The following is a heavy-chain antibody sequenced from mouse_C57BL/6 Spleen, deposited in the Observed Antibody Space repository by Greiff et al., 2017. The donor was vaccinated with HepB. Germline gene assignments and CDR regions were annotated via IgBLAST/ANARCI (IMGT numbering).Heavy chain of an antibody. CDR2: ISSGGDYI. V-gene: IGHV5-9-1*02. D-gene: IGHD1-3*01. J-gene: IGHJ3*01. Sequence: EVHLVESGEGLVKPGGSLKLSCAASGFTFSSYAMSWVRQTPEKRLEWVAYISSGGDYIYYADTVKGRFTISRDNARNTLYLQMSSLKSEDTAMYYCTRDPLNFSWFAYWGQGTLVTVSA. CDR1: GFTFSSYA. CDR3: TRDPLNFSWFAY.